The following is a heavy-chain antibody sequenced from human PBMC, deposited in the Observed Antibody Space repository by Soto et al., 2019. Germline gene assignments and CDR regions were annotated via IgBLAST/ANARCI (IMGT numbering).Heavy chain of an antibody. V-gene: IGHV4-39*01. CDR1: GGSISSSSYY. CDR2: IYYSGST. D-gene: IGHD3-3*01. J-gene: IGHJ5*02. Sequence: QLQLQESGPGLVKPSETLSLTCTVSGGSISSSSYYWGWIRQPPGKGLEWIGSIYYSGSTYYNPSLKSRVTISVDTSKNPFSLKLSSVTAADTAVYYCAGHLDYDFWSGSFDPWGQGTLVTVSS. CDR3: AGHLDYDFWSGSFDP.